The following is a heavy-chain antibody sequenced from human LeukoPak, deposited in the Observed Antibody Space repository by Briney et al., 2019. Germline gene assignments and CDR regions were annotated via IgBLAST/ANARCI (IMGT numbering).Heavy chain of an antibody. V-gene: IGHV3-21*04. Sequence: GGSLRLSCAASGFTFSSYSMNWVRQAPGKGLEWVSSISSSSSYIYYADSVKGRFTISRDNSKNTLYLQMNSLRAEDTAVYYCARYRTGYSSSWAFDYWGQGTLVTASS. CDR1: GFTFSSYS. J-gene: IGHJ4*02. D-gene: IGHD6-13*01. CDR2: ISSSSSYI. CDR3: ARYRTGYSSSWAFDY.